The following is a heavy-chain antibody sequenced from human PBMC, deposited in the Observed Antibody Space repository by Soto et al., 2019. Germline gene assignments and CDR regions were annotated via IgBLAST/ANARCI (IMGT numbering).Heavy chain of an antibody. CDR3: AGRQQNYYYYGMDV. J-gene: IGHJ6*02. V-gene: IGHV3-30*03. CDR1: VISISTYA. Sequence: QVQLVESGGGVVQPGRSVTVSCAASVISISTYAMHWVRQAPGKGLEWVAVISQDGSVKYYADSVKGRFTISRDNPKNTLFLQMHSLGADDTAVYYCAGRQQNYYYYGMDVWGQGTTVTVSS. CDR2: ISQDGSVK. D-gene: IGHD6-13*01.